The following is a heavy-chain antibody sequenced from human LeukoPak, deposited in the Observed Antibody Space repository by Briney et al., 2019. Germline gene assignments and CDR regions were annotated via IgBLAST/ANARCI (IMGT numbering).Heavy chain of an antibody. CDR2: IVPLAGTT. J-gene: IGHJ3*02. D-gene: IGHD3-10*01. CDR1: GVTFSRCA. V-gene: IGHV1-69*13. Sequence: SVKVSCRAPGVTFSRCALSWVRQAPGHGLEWLGGIVPLAGTTNLAQKFQDRVTITADGSTSTIYMELSRLTSEDTAVYYCPRDPGAPVRSFDIWRQGTMVTASP. CDR3: PRDPGAPVRSFDI.